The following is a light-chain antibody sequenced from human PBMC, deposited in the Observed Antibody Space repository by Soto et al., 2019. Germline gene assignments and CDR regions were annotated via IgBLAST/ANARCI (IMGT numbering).Light chain of an antibody. CDR1: SSDVGGHNY. V-gene: IGLV2-14*01. J-gene: IGLJ3*02. CDR2: EVS. Sequence: QSALTQSASVSGSPGQSITISCTGTSSDVGGHNYVSWYRHHPGKAPKLMIYEVSNRPSGVSDRFSGSKSDNTASLTISGLQAEDEADYYCSSYTSSSTWVFGGGTKVTVL. CDR3: SSYTSSSTWV.